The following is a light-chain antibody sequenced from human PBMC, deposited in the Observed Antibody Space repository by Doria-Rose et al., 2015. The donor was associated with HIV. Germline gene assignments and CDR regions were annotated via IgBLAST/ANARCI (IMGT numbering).Light chain of an antibody. CDR1: QSFSSTY. J-gene: IGKJ1*01. CDR2: DGS. Sequence: EIVMTQSPGTLASSPWERATLSCRASQSFSSTYLAWYQQKPGQAPSLLIYDGSTRATGIPDRFSASGSGTDFTLTINRLEPEDFAPYYCHQYGTSWTFGQGTKVEI. V-gene: IGKV3-20*01. CDR3: HQYGTSWT.